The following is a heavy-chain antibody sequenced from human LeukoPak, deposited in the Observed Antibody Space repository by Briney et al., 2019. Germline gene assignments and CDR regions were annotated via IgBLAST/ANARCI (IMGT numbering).Heavy chain of an antibody. CDR3: ARSATVSTGSFDY. D-gene: IGHD4-17*01. Sequence: SETLSLTCSVSGGSISSTGHYWGWIRQSPEKGLEWIGSIYSNGNTYYNPAVKSRVTMSVDKYKNKFPLKLTSMPAAEAAVYYCARSATVSTGSFDYWGQGALVTVSS. CDR2: IYSNGNT. CDR1: GGSISSTGHY. V-gene: IGHV4-39*06. J-gene: IGHJ4*02.